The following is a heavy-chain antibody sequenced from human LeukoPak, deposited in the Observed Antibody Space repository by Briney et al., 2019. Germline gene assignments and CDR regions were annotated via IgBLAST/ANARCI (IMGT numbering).Heavy chain of an antibody. CDR2: ISSSGSYI. CDR3: ARNRVDTAMVTNDAFDI. Sequence: GESLSLSCAASGFTFSSYSMNWVRQDPGKGLEWVSSISSSGSYIYYADSVKGRFTISRDNAKNSLYLQMNSLRAEDTAVYYCARNRVDTAMVTNDAFDIWGQGTMVTVSS. V-gene: IGHV3-21*01. J-gene: IGHJ3*02. CDR1: GFTFSSYS. D-gene: IGHD5-18*01.